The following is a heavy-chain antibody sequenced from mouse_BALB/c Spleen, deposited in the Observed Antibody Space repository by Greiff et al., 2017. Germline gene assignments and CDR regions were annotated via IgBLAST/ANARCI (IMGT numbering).Heavy chain of an antibody. CDR2: IRSKSNNYAT. CDR3: VRQREGAMDY. CDR1: GFTFNTYA. J-gene: IGHJ4*01. Sequence: EVKLVESGGGLVQPKGSLKLSCAASGFTFNTYAMNWVRQAPGKGLEWVARIRSKSNNYATYYADSVKDRFTISRDDSQSMLYLQMNNLKTEDTAMYYCVRQREGAMDYWGQGTSVTVSS. V-gene: IGHV10-1*02.